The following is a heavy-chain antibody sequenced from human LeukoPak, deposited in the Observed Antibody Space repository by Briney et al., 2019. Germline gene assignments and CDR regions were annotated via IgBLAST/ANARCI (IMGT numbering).Heavy chain of an antibody. V-gene: IGHV4-61*08. CDR1: GASITSGGYY. J-gene: IGHJ4*02. CDR3: ARDRSGSYWGY. D-gene: IGHD1-26*01. Sequence: SETLSLTCTVSGASITSGGYYWSWIRQPPGKGLEWIGYIYYSGSTNYNPSLKSRVTISVDTSKNQFSLKLSSVTAADTAVYYCARDRSGSYWGYWGQGTLVTVSS. CDR2: IYYSGST.